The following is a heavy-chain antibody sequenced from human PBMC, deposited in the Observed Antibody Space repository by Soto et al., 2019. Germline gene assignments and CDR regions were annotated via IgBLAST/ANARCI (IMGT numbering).Heavy chain of an antibody. Sequence: QVQLVESGGGVVQPGRSLRLSCAASGFTFSSYGMHWVRQAPGKGLEWVAVISYDGSNKYYADSVKGRFTISRDNSKNTLYLQMNSLRAEATAVYYCAKEGRITIFGAPYNWFDPWGQGTLVTVSS. V-gene: IGHV3-30*18. D-gene: IGHD3-3*01. CDR2: ISYDGSNK. CDR3: AKEGRITIFGAPYNWFDP. J-gene: IGHJ5*02. CDR1: GFTFSSYG.